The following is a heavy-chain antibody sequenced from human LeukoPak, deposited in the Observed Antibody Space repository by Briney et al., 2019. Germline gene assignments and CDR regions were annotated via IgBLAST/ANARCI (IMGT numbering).Heavy chain of an antibody. CDR3: ARAVGYCSGGSCYEWFDP. CDR1: GVSISSYY. D-gene: IGHD2-15*01. V-gene: IGHV4-59*01. J-gene: IGHJ5*02. Sequence: PSETLSLTCTVSGVSISSYYCSWLRQPPGKGLEWFGYIYYSGSNDYNPSLKSRVTISVDTSKNQFSLKLSSVTAADTAVYYCARAVGYCSGGSCYEWFDPWGQGTLVTVSS. CDR2: IYYSGSN.